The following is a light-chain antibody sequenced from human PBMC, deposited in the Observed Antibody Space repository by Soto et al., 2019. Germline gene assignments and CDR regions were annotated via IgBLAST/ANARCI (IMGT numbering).Light chain of an antibody. V-gene: IGLV7-46*01. Sequence: QAVVTQEPSLTVSPGGTVTLTCGSSTGAVTSGHYPYWFQQKPGQAPRTLIYDTSNKHSWTPARFSGSLLGGIAALTLSGAQPEDEAEYYCLLSYSGARLVVFGGGTQLTVL. CDR3: LLSYSGARLVV. CDR2: DTS. J-gene: IGLJ2*01. CDR1: TGAVTSGHY.